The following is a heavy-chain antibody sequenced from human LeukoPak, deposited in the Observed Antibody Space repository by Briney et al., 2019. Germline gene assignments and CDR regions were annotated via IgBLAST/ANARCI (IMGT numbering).Heavy chain of an antibody. CDR1: GFTFSGYF. CDR2: IASDGSHT. J-gene: IGHJ3*02. V-gene: IGHV3-30-3*01. Sequence: PGGSLRLSCAASGFTFSGYFMHWVRQAPGKGLEWVADIASDGSHTFYLESVKGRFTISRDNSKNTLYLQMNSLRAADTAVYFCARERQDTVLHSGAFDIWGQGTMVTVSS. D-gene: IGHD2-21*01. CDR3: ARERQDTVLHSGAFDI.